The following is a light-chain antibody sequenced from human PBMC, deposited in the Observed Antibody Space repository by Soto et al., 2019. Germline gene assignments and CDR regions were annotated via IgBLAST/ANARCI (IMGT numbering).Light chain of an antibody. V-gene: IGKV3D-15*01. CDR2: GAS. CDR3: QQYNNWPRT. CDR1: QSVSNN. J-gene: IGKJ1*01. Sequence: EIVLTLYPGGRSLSPGESTGHSCRPSQSVSNNYLAWYQQKPGQAPRLLIYGASTRATGIPARFSGSGSGTEFTLTISSLQSEDFAVYYCQQYNNWPRTFGQGTKLEIK.